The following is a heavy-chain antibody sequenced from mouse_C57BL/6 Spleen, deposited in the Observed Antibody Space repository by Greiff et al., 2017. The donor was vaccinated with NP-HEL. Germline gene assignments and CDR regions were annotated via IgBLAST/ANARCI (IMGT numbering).Heavy chain of an antibody. D-gene: IGHD1-1*01. J-gene: IGHJ1*03. Sequence: VQLHQSGAELVRPGASVTLSCKASGYTFTDYEMHWVKQTPVHGLEWIGAIDPETGGTAYNQKFKGKAILTADKSSSTAYMELRSLTSEDSAVYYCTRSGYYYGSSFDVWGTGTTVTVSS. CDR3: TRSGYYYGSSFDV. CDR1: GYTFTDYE. CDR2: IDPETGGT. V-gene: IGHV1-15*01.